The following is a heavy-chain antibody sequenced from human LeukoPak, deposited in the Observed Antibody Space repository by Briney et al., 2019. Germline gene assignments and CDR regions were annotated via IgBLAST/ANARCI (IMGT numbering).Heavy chain of an antibody. CDR2: ISGTSRTI. J-gene: IGHJ5*02. V-gene: IGHV3-48*01. D-gene: IGHD3-9*01. CDR1: GFTFSSYR. CDR3: AKDGANYDILTGYVYNWFDP. Sequence: GGSLRLSCAASGFTFSSYRLNWVRQAPGKGLEWVSYISGTSRTIYYADSVKGRFTISRDNSKNTLYLQMNSLRAEDTAVYYCAKDGANYDILTGYVYNWFDPWGQGTLVTVSS.